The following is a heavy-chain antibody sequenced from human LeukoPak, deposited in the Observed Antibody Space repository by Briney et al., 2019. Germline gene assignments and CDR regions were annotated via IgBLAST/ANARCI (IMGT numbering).Heavy chain of an antibody. J-gene: IGHJ6*02. CDR3: AREGGPTNYFGLDV. D-gene: IGHD1-26*01. CDR1: GYTFSGYY. Sequence: ASVTVSCKASGYTFSGYYIHWVRQAPGQGLEWMGWINPNSGVINFAQKFQGRVTMTRDTSISTAYMELSSLRSDDTAVYYCAREGGPTNYFGLDVWGQGTTVTVSS. CDR2: INPNSGVI. V-gene: IGHV1-2*02.